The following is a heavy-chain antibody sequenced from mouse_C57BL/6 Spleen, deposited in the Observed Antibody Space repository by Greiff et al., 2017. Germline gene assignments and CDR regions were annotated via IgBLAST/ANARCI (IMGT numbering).Heavy chain of an antibody. V-gene: IGHV1-55*01. CDR1: GYTFTSYW. D-gene: IGHD2-4*01. J-gene: IGHJ3*01. CDR3: ARSVLRQCSGFAY. CDR2: IYPGSGST. Sequence: QVQLQQPGAELVKPGASVKMSCKASGYTFTSYWITWVKQRPGQGLEWIGDIYPGSGSTNYNEKFKSKATLTVDTSSSTAYMQLSSLTSEDSAVYYCARSVLRQCSGFAYWGQGTLVTVAA.